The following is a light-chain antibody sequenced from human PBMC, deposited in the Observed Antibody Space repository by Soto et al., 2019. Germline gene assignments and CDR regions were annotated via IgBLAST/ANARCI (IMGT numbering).Light chain of an antibody. CDR1: QSISSN. CDR2: AAS. J-gene: IGKJ5*01. CDR3: QQYYNWPRT. Sequence: EIVMTQSPATLSVSPGERATLSCRASQSISSNLAWYQQKPGQAPRLLIYAASTRATGIPARFSGSGSGTEFTLTISTLQSEDCAVYYCQQYYNWPRTFGQGTRLEIK. V-gene: IGKV3-15*01.